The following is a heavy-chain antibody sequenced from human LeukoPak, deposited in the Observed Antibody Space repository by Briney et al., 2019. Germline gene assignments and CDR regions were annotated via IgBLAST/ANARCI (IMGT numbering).Heavy chain of an antibody. CDR1: GFTFSSYA. CDR2: ISGSGGST. D-gene: IGHD3-10*01. V-gene: IGHV3-23*01. Sequence: PGGSLRLSCAASGFTFSSYAMSWVRQAPGKGLEWVSAISGSGGSTYYADSVKGRFTISRGNSKNTLYLQMNSLRAEDTAVYYCAKLSDYYGSGSYLDYWGQGTLVTVSS. CDR3: AKLSDYYGSGSYLDY. J-gene: IGHJ4*02.